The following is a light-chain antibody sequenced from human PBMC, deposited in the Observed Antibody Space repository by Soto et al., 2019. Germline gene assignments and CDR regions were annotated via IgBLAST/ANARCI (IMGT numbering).Light chain of an antibody. CDR1: QNIAKY. Sequence: DIQMTQSPSSLSASVGDRVTITCRASQNIAKYLNWYQQKPGKAPKTRIYGASRLQSGVPSRFSGRGAGTDFTLTISSLQPEDVAIYYCKQRYSTHALTFGGGTKVDIK. CDR2: GAS. V-gene: IGKV1-39*01. J-gene: IGKJ4*01. CDR3: KQRYSTHALT.